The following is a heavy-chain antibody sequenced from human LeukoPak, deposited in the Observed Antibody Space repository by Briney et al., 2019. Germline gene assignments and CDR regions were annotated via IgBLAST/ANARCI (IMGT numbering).Heavy chain of an antibody. J-gene: IGHJ4*02. CDR1: GFTFSSYG. CDR2: KSYDGSNK. D-gene: IGHD3-22*01. V-gene: IGHV3-30*18. CDR3: AKEGDYYDSSGYSDLDY. Sequence: GRSLRLSCAASGFTFSSYGMHWVRQAPGEGLEWVAIKSYDGSNKYYADSVKGRFTISRDNSKNTLYLQMNSLRAEDTAVYYCAKEGDYYDSSGYSDLDYWGQGTLVTVSS.